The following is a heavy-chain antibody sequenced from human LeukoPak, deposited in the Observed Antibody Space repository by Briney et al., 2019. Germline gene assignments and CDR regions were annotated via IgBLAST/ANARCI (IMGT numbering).Heavy chain of an antibody. CDR2: IYHSGST. Sequence: SQTLSLTCAVSGGSISSGGYSWSWIRQPPGKGLEWIGYIYHSGSTYYNPSLKSRVTISVERSKNQFSLKLSSVTAADTAVYYCARSQPYYYYGMDVWGQGTTVTVSS. J-gene: IGHJ6*02. V-gene: IGHV4-30-2*01. CDR3: ARSQPYYYYGMDV. D-gene: IGHD1-14*01. CDR1: GGSISSGGYS.